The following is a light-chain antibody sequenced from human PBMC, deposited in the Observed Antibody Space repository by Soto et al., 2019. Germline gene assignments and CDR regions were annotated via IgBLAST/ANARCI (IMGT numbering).Light chain of an antibody. CDR2: SNY. CDR1: SSNIGSKT. CDR3: SAWDASLNGYV. J-gene: IGLJ1*01. V-gene: IGLV1-44*01. Sequence: QSVLTQPPSASGTPGQRVTISCSGSSSNIGSKTVNWYQQLPGTAPKLLIYSNYQRPSGVPDRFSGSKSGTSASLAISWLQSEDEADYYCSAWDASLNGYVFGTGTKLTVL.